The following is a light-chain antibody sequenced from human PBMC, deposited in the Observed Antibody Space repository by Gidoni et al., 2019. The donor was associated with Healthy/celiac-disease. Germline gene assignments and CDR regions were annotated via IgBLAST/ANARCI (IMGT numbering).Light chain of an antibody. CDR1: QSVSSN. V-gene: IGKV3-15*01. CDR2: GAS. Sequence: EIVMKQSPATLSVSPGERATLSCRASQSVSSNLAWYQQKPGQAPMLLIYGASTRATVIPARFSGSGSGTEFTLTISSLQSEDFAVYYCQQYNNWPPLTFGQGTKVEIK. CDR3: QQYNNWPPLT. J-gene: IGKJ1*01.